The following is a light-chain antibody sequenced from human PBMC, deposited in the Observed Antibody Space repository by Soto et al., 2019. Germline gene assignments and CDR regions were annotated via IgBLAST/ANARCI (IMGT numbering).Light chain of an antibody. J-gene: IGKJ2*01. V-gene: IGKV1-39*01. Sequence: DIQMTQSPSSLSASVGDRVTITCRASQSINSYLNWYQQKPGKAPKVLIYTASGLQSGVPSRFSGSGSGTYFTLTISSLQPEDFATYYCQQSYSTPYTFGQGTKLEIK. CDR2: TAS. CDR1: QSINSY. CDR3: QQSYSTPYT.